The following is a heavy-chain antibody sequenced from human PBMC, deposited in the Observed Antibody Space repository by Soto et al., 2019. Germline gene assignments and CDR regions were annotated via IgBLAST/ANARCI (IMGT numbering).Heavy chain of an antibody. CDR1: GFTFSDYY. D-gene: IGHD3-22*01. V-gene: IGHV3-11*01. CDR2: ISSSGDII. J-gene: IGHJ4*02. Sequence: LRLSCAASGFTFSDYYMSWIRQAPGKGLEWFSYISSSGDIIYYADSVKGRFTISRDNAKNSLYLQMNSLRAEDTAVYYCARDLGYYDSSGYFDSWGLGTLVTVSS. CDR3: ARDLGYYDSSGYFDS.